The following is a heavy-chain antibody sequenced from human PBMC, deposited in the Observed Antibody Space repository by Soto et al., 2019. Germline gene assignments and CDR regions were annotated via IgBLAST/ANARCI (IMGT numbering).Heavy chain of an antibody. CDR1: GFTFSNYA. J-gene: IGHJ4*02. CDR3: ARDERXXSGWYTFDY. CDR2: VSYDGSNK. D-gene: IGHD6-19*01. V-gene: IGHV3-30-3*01. Sequence: QVQLVESGGGVVQPGRSLRLSCAASGFTFSNYAMHWVRQAPGKGLEWVAVVSYDGSNKYYADSVKGRFTISRDSSKNXLYLQMNXXXAEXTAVYHCARDERXXSGWYTFDYWGQGTLVTVSS.